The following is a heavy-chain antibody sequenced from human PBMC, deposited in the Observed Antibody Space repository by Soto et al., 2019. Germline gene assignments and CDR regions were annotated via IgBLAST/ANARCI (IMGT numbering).Heavy chain of an antibody. CDR3: AHGSGWLFDY. Sequence: QITLNESGPTLVKPTQTLTLTCTFTGFSLSSSHVAVGWIRQPPGKAPECLAFIYWDGNEHYSPSLRSRLTLTKDTSKNQLFLTMADMDPEDTATYFCAHGSGWLFDYWGQGARVTVSS. CDR2: IYWDGNE. D-gene: IGHD6-19*01. CDR1: GFSLSSSHVA. J-gene: IGHJ4*02. V-gene: IGHV2-5*02.